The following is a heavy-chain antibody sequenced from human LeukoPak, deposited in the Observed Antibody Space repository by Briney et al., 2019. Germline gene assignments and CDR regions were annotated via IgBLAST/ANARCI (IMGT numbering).Heavy chain of an antibody. V-gene: IGHV5-51*01. Sequence: GESLKISCKGSGYSFTSYWIGWVRQMPGKGLEWMGIIYPGDSDTRYSPSFQGQVTISADKSISTAYLQWSSLKASDTAMYYCARLVSPGGLCCSSTSCYSLDYWGQGTLVTVSS. J-gene: IGHJ4*02. D-gene: IGHD2-2*01. CDR2: IYPGDSDT. CDR3: ARLVSPGGLCCSSTSCYSLDY. CDR1: GYSFTSYW.